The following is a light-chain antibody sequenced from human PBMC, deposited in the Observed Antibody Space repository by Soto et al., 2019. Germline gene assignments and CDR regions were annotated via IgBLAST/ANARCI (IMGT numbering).Light chain of an antibody. CDR2: DVS. CDR1: SSDVGGYNY. J-gene: IGLJ1*01. V-gene: IGLV2-11*01. CDR3: CSYAGTSYV. Sequence: QSALTQPRSVSGSPGQSVTISCTGTSSDVGGYNYVSWYPQHPGKAPKLIIYDVSKRPSGVPDRFSGSKSGNTASLTISGLQAEDEADYYCCSYAGTSYVFGTGTKLTVL.